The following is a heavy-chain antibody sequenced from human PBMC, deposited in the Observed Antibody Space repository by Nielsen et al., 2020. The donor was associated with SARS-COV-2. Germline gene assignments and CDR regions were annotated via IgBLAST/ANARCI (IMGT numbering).Heavy chain of an antibody. D-gene: IGHD3-9*01. J-gene: IGHJ6*02. CDR3: ARIKRYFPVSYGMDV. CDR2: ISSSSRYT. Sequence: GESLKISCAASGFTFSDYYMSWIRQAPGKGLEWVSYISSSSRYTNYADSVKGRFTISRDNAKNSLYLQMNSLRAEDTAVYYCARIKRYFPVSYGMDVWGQGTTVTVSS. CDR1: GFTFSDYY. V-gene: IGHV3-11*03.